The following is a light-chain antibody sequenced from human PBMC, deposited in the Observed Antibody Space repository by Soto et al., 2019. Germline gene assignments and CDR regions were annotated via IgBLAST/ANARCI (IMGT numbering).Light chain of an antibody. V-gene: IGLV2-14*01. CDR2: EVS. CDR3: SSYTSSSPLFV. J-gene: IGLJ1*01. CDR1: SSDVGGYNY. Sequence: QSALTQPASVSGSPGQSITISCTGTSSDVGGYNYVSWYQQHPGKAPKLMIYEVSNRPSGVSNRFSGSKSGNTASLTISGLQAGEGADYYCSSYTSSSPLFVFGTGTKPTAL.